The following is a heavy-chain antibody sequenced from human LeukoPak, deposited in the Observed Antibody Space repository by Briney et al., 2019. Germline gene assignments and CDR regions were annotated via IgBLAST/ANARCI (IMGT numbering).Heavy chain of an antibody. CDR1: GFTFSNYG. D-gene: IGHD6-19*01. CDR2: ISYDGSNK. V-gene: IGHV3-30*03. J-gene: IGHJ4*02. Sequence: PGGSLRLSCAASGFTFSNYGMHWVRQAPGKGLEGGAVISYDGSNKYYADSVKGRFTISRDNSKNTMYLQMNSLRVEDTAVYYCASEQYNSAGFLGFDYWGQGTLVTVSS. CDR3: ASEQYNSAGFLGFDY.